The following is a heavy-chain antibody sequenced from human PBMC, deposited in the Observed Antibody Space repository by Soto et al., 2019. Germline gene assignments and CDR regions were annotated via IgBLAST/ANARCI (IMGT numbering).Heavy chain of an antibody. CDR1: GYTFTGYY. CDR3: ARLSGSSLWQQLSGFDY. D-gene: IGHD6-13*01. J-gene: IGHJ4*02. CDR2: INPNSGGT. V-gene: IGHV1-2*04. Sequence: VASVKVSCKASGYTFTGYYMHWVRQAPGQGLEWMGWINPNSGGTNYAQKFQGWVTMTRDTSISTAYMELSRLRSDDTAVYYCARLSGSSLWQQLSGFDYWGQGTLVPVSS.